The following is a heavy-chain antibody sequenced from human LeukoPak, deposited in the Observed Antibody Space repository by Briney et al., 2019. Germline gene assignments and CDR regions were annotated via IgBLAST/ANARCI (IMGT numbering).Heavy chain of an antibody. V-gene: IGHV3-11*01. CDR2: ISSSGSTI. J-gene: IGHJ5*02. Sequence: PGGSLRLSCAASGFTFSDYYMSWIRQAPGKGLEWVSYISSSGSTIYYADSVKGRFTISRDNAKNSLYLQMNSLRAEDTAVYHCARSLAYYDSDNWFDPWGQGTLVTVSS. D-gene: IGHD3-22*01. CDR3: ARSLAYYDSDNWFDP. CDR1: GFTFSDYY.